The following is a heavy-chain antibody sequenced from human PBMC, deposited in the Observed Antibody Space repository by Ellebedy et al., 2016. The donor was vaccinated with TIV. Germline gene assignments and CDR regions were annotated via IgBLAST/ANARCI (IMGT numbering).Heavy chain of an antibody. D-gene: IGHD2-21*01. V-gene: IGHV4-30-2*01. J-gene: IGHJ3*02. CDR2: IYHSGST. Sequence: SETLSLXXAVSGGSINNGEYSWSWIRQPPGKGLEWIGHIYHSGSTDYSPSLQSRVAMSVDRSKNQFSLKLTSVTAADTAVYYCARRSVIAPNDAFDIWGQGTMVTVSS. CDR1: GGSINNGEYS. CDR3: ARRSVIAPNDAFDI.